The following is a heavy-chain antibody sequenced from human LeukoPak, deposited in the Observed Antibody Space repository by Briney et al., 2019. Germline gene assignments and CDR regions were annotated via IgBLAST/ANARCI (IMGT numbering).Heavy chain of an antibody. J-gene: IGHJ4*02. CDR1: GGSIRNNY. V-gene: IGHV4-59*08. CDR3: AKGKDIVPY. Sequence: PSETLSLTCTVSGGSIRNNYWSWLRQPPGKGLQWIGYIYCSGSTNYNPSLKSRVTISVDTSKNQFSLKLSSVTAADTAVYYCAKGKDIVPYWGQGTLVTVSS. CDR2: IYCSGST. D-gene: IGHD2-8*01.